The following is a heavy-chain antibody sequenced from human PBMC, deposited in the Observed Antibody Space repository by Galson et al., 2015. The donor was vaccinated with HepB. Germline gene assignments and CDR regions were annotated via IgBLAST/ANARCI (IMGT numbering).Heavy chain of an antibody. D-gene: IGHD4-23*01. CDR3: AKRAVTTVAYYSDY. CDR2: ITASSGTT. J-gene: IGHJ4*02. V-gene: IGHV3-23*01. Sequence: SLRLSCAASGFTFSDYAMAWVRQAPGKGLEFVSAITASSGTTHYADSVKGRFIILRDNSKNTLYLHLSSLRAEDTALYYCAKRAVTTVAYYSDYWGQGTLVTVSS. CDR1: GFTFSDYA.